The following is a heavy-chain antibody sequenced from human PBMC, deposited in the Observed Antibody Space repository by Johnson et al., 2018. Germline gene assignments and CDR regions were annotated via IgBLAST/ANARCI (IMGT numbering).Heavy chain of an antibody. Sequence: EVQLVESGGGVVQPGGSLRLSCAASGFTFSSYWMSWVRQAPGKGLEWVANIKQDGSEKYYVDSVKGRFIISRDNAKNSLFLQMSSPKASETAMYYCSREDESSGNDAFDIWGQGTMVTVSS. CDR3: SREDESSGNDAFDI. J-gene: IGHJ3*02. D-gene: IGHD3-22*01. CDR1: GFTFSSYW. V-gene: IGHV3-7*03. CDR2: IKQDGSEK.